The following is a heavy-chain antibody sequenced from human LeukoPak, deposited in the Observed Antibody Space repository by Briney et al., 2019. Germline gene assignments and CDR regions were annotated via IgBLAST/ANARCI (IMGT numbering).Heavy chain of an antibody. J-gene: IGHJ4*02. CDR2: INSKTNGGTT. D-gene: IGHD3-10*01. CDR1: GFTFSNAW. CDR3: AKDRAWVIDY. Sequence: GGSLRLSCAASGFTFSNAWMSWVRQAPGKGLEWVGRINSKTNGGTTDYAAPVKGRFTISRDDSKNTLYLQMNSLRAEDTAVYYCAKDRAWVIDYWGQGTLVTVSS. V-gene: IGHV3-15*01.